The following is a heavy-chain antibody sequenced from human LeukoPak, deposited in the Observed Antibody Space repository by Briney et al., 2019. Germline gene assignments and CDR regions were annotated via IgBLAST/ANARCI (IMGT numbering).Heavy chain of an antibody. V-gene: IGHV3-23*01. D-gene: IGHD2-2*01. Sequence: PGGSLRLSCAASGFTFSSCAMSWVRQAPGKGLEWVSAISGSGGSTYYADSVKGRFTISRDNSKNTLYLQMNSLRAEDTAVYYCAKGGSKDIVVVPAAMAGGRGLVFDYWGQGTLVTVSS. CDR2: ISGSGGST. J-gene: IGHJ4*02. CDR1: GFTFSSCA. CDR3: AKGGSKDIVVVPAAMAGGRGLVFDY.